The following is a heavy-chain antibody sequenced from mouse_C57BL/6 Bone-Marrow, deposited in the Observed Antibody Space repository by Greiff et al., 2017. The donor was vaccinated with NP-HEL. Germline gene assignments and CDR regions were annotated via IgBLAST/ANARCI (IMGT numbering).Heavy chain of an antibody. CDR3: ARAGLTEHYYAMDY. CDR2: IYPRSGNT. V-gene: IGHV1-81*01. D-gene: IGHD3-3*01. J-gene: IGHJ4*01. Sequence: VKLQQSGAELARPGASVKLSCKASGYTFTSYGISWVKQRTGQGLEWIGEIYPRSGNTYYNEKFKGKATLTADKSSSTAYMELRSLTSEDSAVYFCARAGLTEHYYAMDYWGQGTSVTVSS. CDR1: GYTFTSYG.